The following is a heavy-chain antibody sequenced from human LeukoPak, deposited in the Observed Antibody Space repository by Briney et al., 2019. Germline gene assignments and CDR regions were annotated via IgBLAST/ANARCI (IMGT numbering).Heavy chain of an antibody. V-gene: IGHV5-51*01. CDR3: ARRPIFGEDWFAP. CDR1: GYSFTSYW. Sequence: GESLKISCKGSGYSFTSYWIGWVRQMPGKGREWMGIIYPGDCDTRYSPSFQGQVTIAAEKSISTAYLQWSTLKASDTAMYYCARRPIFGEDWFAPWGQGTLVTVSS. D-gene: IGHD3-3*01. J-gene: IGHJ5*02. CDR2: IYPGDCDT.